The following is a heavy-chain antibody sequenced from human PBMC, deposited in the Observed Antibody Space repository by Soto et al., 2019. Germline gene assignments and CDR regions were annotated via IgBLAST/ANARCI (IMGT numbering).Heavy chain of an antibody. Sequence: QVQLVESGGGVVQPGRSLRLSCAASGFTFSSYGMHWVRQAPGKGLEWVAVISYDGSNKYYADSVKGRFTISRDNSKNTLYLQMNSLRAEDRAVYYCAKGSRDGYNLRDYWGQGTLVTVSS. J-gene: IGHJ4*02. CDR2: ISYDGSNK. D-gene: IGHD5-12*01. CDR1: GFTFSSYG. CDR3: AKGSRDGYNLRDY. V-gene: IGHV3-30*18.